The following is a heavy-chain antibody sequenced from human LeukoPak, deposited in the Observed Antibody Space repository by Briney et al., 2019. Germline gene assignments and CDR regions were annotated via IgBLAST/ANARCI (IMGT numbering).Heavy chain of an antibody. J-gene: IGHJ3*02. CDR2: VSSSGTT. CDR3: AREMVRDAFDI. Sequence: SQTLSLTCTVSGGSISRDGHYWSWIRQYPGKGLESLGSVSSSGTTTYNPSLKSRFTISLDTSQNQFSLNLRSLTAADTAVYYCAREMVRDAFDIWGQGTMVTVSS. D-gene: IGHD2-8*01. V-gene: IGHV4-31*03. CDR1: GGSISRDGHY.